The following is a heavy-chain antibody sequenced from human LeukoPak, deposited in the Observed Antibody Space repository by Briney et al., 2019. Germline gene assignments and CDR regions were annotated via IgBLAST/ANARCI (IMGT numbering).Heavy chain of an antibody. D-gene: IGHD2-21*01. V-gene: IGHV4-39*01. J-gene: IGHJ4*02. Sequence: SETLSLTCTVSGGSISSSNYYWGWIRQPPGKGLQWIGSNYYSGSTYYNPSLKSRVTMSVDTSKNQFSLKLSSVTAADTAVYYCARWVIGWYLDYWGQGTQVTVSS. CDR3: ARWVIGWYLDY. CDR2: NYYSGST. CDR1: GGSISSSNYY.